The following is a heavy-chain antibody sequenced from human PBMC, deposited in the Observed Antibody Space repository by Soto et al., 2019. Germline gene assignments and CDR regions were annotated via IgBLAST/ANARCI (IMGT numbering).Heavy chain of an antibody. CDR2: ISAYNGNT. CDR1: GYTITSYG. J-gene: IGHJ4*02. Sequence: QVQLVQSGAEVKKPGASVKVSCKASGYTITSYGISWVRQAPGQGLEWMGWISAYNGNTNYAQKLQGRVTMTTDTSTSTAYMELRSLRSDDTAVNYCARSSGDIVVVPAAMPLFDYWGQGTLVTVSS. CDR3: ARSSGDIVVVPAAMPLFDY. D-gene: IGHD2-2*01. V-gene: IGHV1-18*01.